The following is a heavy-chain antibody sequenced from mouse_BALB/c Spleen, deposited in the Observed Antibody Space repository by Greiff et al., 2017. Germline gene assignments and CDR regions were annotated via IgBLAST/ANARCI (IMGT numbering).Heavy chain of an antibody. CDR3: ERWRGIPCAMDY. Sequence: EVKLVESGGGLVQPGGSLRLSCATSGFTFTGYYMSWVRQPPGKALEWLGFIRNKANGYTTEYSASVKGRFTISRDNYQSILYLQMNTLRADDSATDYCERWRGIPCAMDYWGQGTSVTVSA. V-gene: IGHV7-3*02. CDR1: GFTFTGYY. J-gene: IGHJ4*01. CDR2: IRNKANGYTT. D-gene: IGHD5-1-1*01.